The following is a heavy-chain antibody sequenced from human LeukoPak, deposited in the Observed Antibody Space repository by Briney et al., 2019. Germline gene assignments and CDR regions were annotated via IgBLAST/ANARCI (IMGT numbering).Heavy chain of an antibody. V-gene: IGHV1-69*04. CDR1: GGTFSSYA. J-gene: IGHJ4*02. CDR2: IIPILGIA. CDR3: ARLPPVEMADY. D-gene: IGHD5-24*01. Sequence: ASVKVSCKASGGTFSSYAISWVRQAPGQGLEWMGRIIPILGIANYAQKFQGRVTITADKSTSTDYMELSSLRSEDTAVYYCARLPPVEMADYWGQGTLVTVSS.